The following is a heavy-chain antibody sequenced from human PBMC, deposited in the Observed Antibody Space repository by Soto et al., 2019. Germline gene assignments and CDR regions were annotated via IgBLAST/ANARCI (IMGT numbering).Heavy chain of an antibody. CDR3: ARGVNFYGSGSYGSEYWFDP. Sequence: QLQLQESGSGLVKPSQTLSLTCTVSGVSITSGGHPWNWIRQPPGKGLEWIGYSFHNGNTFYNPSFARRVTISVDRSKTQFSLKLTSVTAADTAMYFCARGVNFYGSGSYGSEYWFDPWGQGTLVTVSS. V-gene: IGHV4-30-2*01. CDR2: SFHNGNT. J-gene: IGHJ5*02. D-gene: IGHD3-10*01. CDR1: GVSITSGGHP.